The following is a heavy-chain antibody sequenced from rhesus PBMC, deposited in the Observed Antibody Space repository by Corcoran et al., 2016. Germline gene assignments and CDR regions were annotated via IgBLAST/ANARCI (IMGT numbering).Heavy chain of an antibody. CDR2: ISGSGGTT. V-gene: IGHV4-173*01. D-gene: IGHD6-13*01. Sequence: QVQLQESGPGLVKPSETLSLTCAVSGGPISSNYWSWIRQPPGKGLEWLGRISGSGGTTTSNPTLKSRVTISTGTSKNQFSLKRSAVTAADTAVYYCARVIAAGPYFDYWGQGVLVTVSS. J-gene: IGHJ4*01. CDR1: GGPISSNY. CDR3: ARVIAAGPYFDY.